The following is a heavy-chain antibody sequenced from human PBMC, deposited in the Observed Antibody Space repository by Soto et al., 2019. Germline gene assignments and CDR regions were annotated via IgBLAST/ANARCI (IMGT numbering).Heavy chain of an antibody. CDR2: IYWDDDK. D-gene: IGHD6-19*01. CDR1: GFALTTGGVS. V-gene: IGHV2-5*02. J-gene: IGHJ5*02. CDR3: ASNEGELLAGVAHGTTRFTS. Sequence: QITLKESGPPVVKPTQTLTLTCTFSGFALTTGGVSVGWVRQPPGKALEWLAVIYWDDDKRYSPSLRSRLTITRDPSRNQLVLTFTNMDPGDTATYFCASNEGELLAGVAHGTTRFTSWGPGALVTVSS.